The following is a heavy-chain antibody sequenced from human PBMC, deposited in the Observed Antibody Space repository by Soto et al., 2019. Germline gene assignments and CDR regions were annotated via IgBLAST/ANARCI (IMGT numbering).Heavy chain of an antibody. V-gene: IGHV4-39*01. J-gene: IGHJ5*02. Sequence: SETLSLTCTVSGGSISSSSYYWGWIRQPPGKGLEWIGSIYYSGSTYYNPSLKSRVTISVDTSKNQFSLKLSSVTAADTAVYYCARQSDYGVAGWFDPWGQGTLVTVSS. CDR3: ARQSDYGVAGWFDP. CDR2: IYYSGST. D-gene: IGHD4-17*01. CDR1: GGSISSSSYY.